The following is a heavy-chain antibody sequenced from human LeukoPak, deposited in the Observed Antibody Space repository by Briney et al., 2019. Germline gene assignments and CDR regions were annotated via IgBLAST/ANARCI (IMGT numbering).Heavy chain of an antibody. D-gene: IGHD2-21*01. CDR1: GGSISNYY. CDR3: ARGLIRVDY. CDR2: IYYSGST. J-gene: IGHJ4*02. V-gene: IGHV4-59*01. Sequence: SETLSLTCTVSGGSISNYYWSWIRQPPGKGLEWIGYIYYSGSTNYNPSLKSRVTISVDTSKNQFSLKLSSVTAADTAVYYCARGLIRVDYWGQGTLVTVSS.